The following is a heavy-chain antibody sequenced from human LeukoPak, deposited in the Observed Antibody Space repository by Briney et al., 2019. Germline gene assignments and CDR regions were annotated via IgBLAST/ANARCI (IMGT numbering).Heavy chain of an antibody. Sequence: GGSLRLSCAASGFTFSSYAMSWVRQAPGKGLEWVSAISGSGGSTYYADSVKGRFTISRDNSKNTLYLQMNSQRAEDTAVYYCAKIRQSMVRGVSYFDYWGQGTLVTVSS. CDR1: GFTFSSYA. J-gene: IGHJ4*02. CDR2: ISGSGGST. V-gene: IGHV3-23*01. D-gene: IGHD3-10*01. CDR3: AKIRQSMVRGVSYFDY.